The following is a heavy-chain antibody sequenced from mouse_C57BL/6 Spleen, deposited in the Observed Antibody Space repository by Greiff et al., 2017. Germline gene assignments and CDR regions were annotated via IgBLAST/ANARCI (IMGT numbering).Heavy chain of an antibody. CDR3: ARTPSWDFFDD. V-gene: IGHV1-42*01. CDR1: GYSFTGYY. Sequence: EVQLQQSGPELVKPGASVKISCKASGYSFTGYYMNWVKQSPENSLEWIGEINPSTGGTTYNQKFKAKATMTVDKSSSTAYMQLKSLTSENSAVYYCARTPSWDFFDDWGQGTTVTVSS. D-gene: IGHD3-1*01. J-gene: IGHJ2*01. CDR2: INPSTGGT.